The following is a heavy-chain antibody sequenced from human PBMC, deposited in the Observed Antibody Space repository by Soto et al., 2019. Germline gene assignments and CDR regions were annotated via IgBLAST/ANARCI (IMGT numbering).Heavy chain of an antibody. V-gene: IGHV5-51*01. Sequence: GESLKISCKGSGYSFTSYWIGWVRQMPGKGLEWMGIIYPGDSDTRYSPSFQGQVTISADKSISTAYLQWSSLKASDTAMYYCARYISLGAAGTTPHYWGQGTLVTVSS. CDR1: GYSFTSYW. CDR2: IYPGDSDT. J-gene: IGHJ4*02. D-gene: IGHD6-13*01. CDR3: ARYISLGAAGTTPHY.